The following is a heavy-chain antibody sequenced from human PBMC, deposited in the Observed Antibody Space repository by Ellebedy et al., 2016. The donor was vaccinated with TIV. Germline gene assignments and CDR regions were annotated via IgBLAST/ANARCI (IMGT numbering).Heavy chain of an antibody. Sequence: AASVKVSCKASGYTFTSYGISWVRQAPGQGLEGMGWMNPNNGNTEYAQKFQGRVTMTRNTSISTAYMELSSLRSEDTDVYYCAGGTQFDPWGQGTLVTVSS. V-gene: IGHV1-8*01. J-gene: IGHJ5*02. CDR2: MNPNNGNT. CDR1: GYTFTSYG. CDR3: AGGTQFDP.